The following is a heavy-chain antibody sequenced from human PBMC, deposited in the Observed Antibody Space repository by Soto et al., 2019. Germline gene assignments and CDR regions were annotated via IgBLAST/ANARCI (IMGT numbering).Heavy chain of an antibody. CDR2: IIPIFGTT. CDR3: ARVVTVVKSFHYWYFDL. CDR1: GGTFSSYA. Sequence: QVQLVQSGAEVKKPGSSVKVSCKASGGTFSSYAISWVRQAPGQGLEWMGGIIPIFGTTHYAQKFQGRVTITADESTSSAYMELSSLRSEDTAMYYCARVVTVVKSFHYWYFDLWGRGTLVTVSS. J-gene: IGHJ2*01. D-gene: IGHD2-15*01. V-gene: IGHV1-69*12.